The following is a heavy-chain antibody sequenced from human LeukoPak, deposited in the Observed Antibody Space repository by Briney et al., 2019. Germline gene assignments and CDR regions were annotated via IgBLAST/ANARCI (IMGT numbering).Heavy chain of an antibody. V-gene: IGHV3-7*01. Sequence: PGGSLRLSCAASGFTFSTFWMSWVRQAPGKGLEFVASLRQGGSEKYIVDSMKGRFTISGDIAKNSLYLEINGLRVEDTAVYYCETCFNGADDGFDFWGQGRMVTVSS. D-gene: IGHD2-8*01. CDR1: GFTFSTFW. CDR3: ETCFNGADDGFDF. J-gene: IGHJ3*01. CDR2: LRQGGSEK.